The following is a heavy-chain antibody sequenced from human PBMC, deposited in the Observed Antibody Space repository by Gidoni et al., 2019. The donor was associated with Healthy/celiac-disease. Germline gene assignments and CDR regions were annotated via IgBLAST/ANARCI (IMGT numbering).Heavy chain of an antibody. J-gene: IGHJ3*02. CDR3: ATGLSGYDSSGYLGALYAFDI. CDR2: IIPILGIA. D-gene: IGHD3-22*01. CDR1: ERTFSIHT. V-gene: IGHV1-69*02. Sequence: QVQLVQSGAAVKKPGSSVKVSCNASERTFSIHTITWRRQAPGQGLEWMGRIIPILGIANYTQKFQGRVTITADKSTSTAYMELSSLRSEDTAVYYCATGLSGYDSSGYLGALYAFDIWGQGTMVTVSS.